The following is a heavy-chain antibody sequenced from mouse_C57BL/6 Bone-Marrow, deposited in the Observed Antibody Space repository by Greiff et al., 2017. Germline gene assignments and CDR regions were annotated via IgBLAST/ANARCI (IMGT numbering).Heavy chain of an antibody. CDR1: GSTFPEFI. CDR3: ERHEGIYSNYLYWYFDV. D-gene: IGHD2-5*01. V-gene: IGHV1-62-2*01. CDR2: FYPGSGSI. Sequence: QVQLQQSGAELVKPGASVSLSCKASGSTFPEFIIHWVKQRSGQGLEWIGWFYPGSGSIKYNEKFKDKAPLTADKSSSTVYMELSRLTSEDSAVYFCERHEGIYSNYLYWYFDVWGTGTTVTVSS. J-gene: IGHJ1*03.